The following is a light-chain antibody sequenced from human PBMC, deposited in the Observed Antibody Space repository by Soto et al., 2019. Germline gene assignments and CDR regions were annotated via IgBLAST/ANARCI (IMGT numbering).Light chain of an antibody. Sequence: EIVMTQSPVTLSVSPGERATLSCRASQSVSSNLAWYQQKPGQAPRVLIYGTSIRASGVPERFSGGGSGTDFTLTITRLEPEDFAVYYCQQYGSSLFTFGPGTKVDFK. V-gene: IGKV3-20*01. CDR1: QSVSSN. CDR3: QQYGSSLFT. J-gene: IGKJ3*01. CDR2: GTS.